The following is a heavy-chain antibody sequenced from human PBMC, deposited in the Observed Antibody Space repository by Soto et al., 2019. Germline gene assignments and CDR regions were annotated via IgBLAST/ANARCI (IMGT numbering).Heavy chain of an antibody. Sequence: GASVKVSCKASGGTFSSYAISWVRQAPGQGLEWMGGIIPIFGTANYAQKFQGRVTITADESTSTAYMELSSLRSEDTAVYYCARELYDPSIYYDSSGYYQNYFDYWGQGTLVTVSS. CDR1: GGTFSSYA. CDR3: ARELYDPSIYYDSSGYYQNYFDY. D-gene: IGHD3-22*01. J-gene: IGHJ4*02. V-gene: IGHV1-69*13. CDR2: IIPIFGTA.